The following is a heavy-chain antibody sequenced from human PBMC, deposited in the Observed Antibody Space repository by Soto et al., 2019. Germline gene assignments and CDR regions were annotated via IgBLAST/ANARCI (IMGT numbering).Heavy chain of an antibody. CDR2: ISYDGSNK. D-gene: IGHD3-10*01. CDR1: GFTFSSYG. Sequence: GGSLRLSCAASGFTFSSYGMRWVRQAPSKGLEWVAVISYDGSNKYYADSVKGRFTISRDNSKNTLYLQMNSLRAEDTAVYYCAKDLGFGELLAYDFDYWGQGTLVTVSS. J-gene: IGHJ4*02. V-gene: IGHV3-30*18. CDR3: AKDLGFGELLAYDFDY.